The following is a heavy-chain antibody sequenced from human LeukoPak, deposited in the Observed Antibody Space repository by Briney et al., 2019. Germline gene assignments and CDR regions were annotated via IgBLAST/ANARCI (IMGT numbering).Heavy chain of an antibody. CDR2: ISAYNGNT. D-gene: IGHD3-3*01. J-gene: IGHJ4*02. Sequence: ASVKVSCKASGYTFTSYGISWVRQAPGQGLEWMGWISAYNGNTNYAQKFQGRVTMTTDTSTSTAYMELRSPRSDDTAVYYCARVQILEWLSNQLDYWGQGTLVTVSS. V-gene: IGHV1-18*01. CDR1: GYTFTSYG. CDR3: ARVQILEWLSNQLDY.